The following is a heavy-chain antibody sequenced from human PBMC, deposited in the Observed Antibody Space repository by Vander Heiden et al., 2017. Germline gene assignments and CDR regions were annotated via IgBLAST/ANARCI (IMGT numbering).Heavy chain of an antibody. CDR1: GFTFSGYA. D-gene: IGHD2-15*01. V-gene: IGHV3-23*01. CDR2: ISGSGGTT. Sequence: EVQVLESGGGLVQPGGSLRLSCAASGFTFSGYAMSWVRHAPGKVLEWVSGISGSGGTTFYADSVKGRFTISRDNSKNTLCLQMNSLRAEDTAIYYCAQVPEAASYDYWGQGTLVTVSS. CDR3: AQVPEAASYDY. J-gene: IGHJ4*02.